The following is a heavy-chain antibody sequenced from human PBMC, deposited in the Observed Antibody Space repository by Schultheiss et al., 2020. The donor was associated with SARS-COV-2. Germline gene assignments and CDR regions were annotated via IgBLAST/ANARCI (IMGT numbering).Heavy chain of an antibody. D-gene: IGHD3-3*01. J-gene: IGHJ6*03. CDR3: ARGKYDFWSGSRPYYYYYMDV. CDR2: IYYSGST. CDR1: GGSVSSGSYY. V-gene: IGHV4-61*01. Sequence: SETLSLTCTVSGGSVSSGSYYWSWIRQPPGKGLEWIGDIYYSGSTNYNPSLKSRVTISVDTSKNQFSLKLSSVTAADTAVYYCARGKYDFWSGSRPYYYYYMDVWGKGTTVTVSS.